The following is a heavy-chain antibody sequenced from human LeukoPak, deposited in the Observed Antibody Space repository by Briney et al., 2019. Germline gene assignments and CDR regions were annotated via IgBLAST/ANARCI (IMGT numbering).Heavy chain of an antibody. CDR3: ARFLGPSGGLDY. D-gene: IGHD3/OR15-3a*01. CDR1: GYSFASYW. V-gene: IGHV5-51*01. CDR2: TYPDNSET. Sequence: GDSLKISCKGSGYSFASYWIGWVRQMPGKGLEWMGITYPDNSETRYSASFQGQVTTSADKSISIAYLQWSSLKASDTAMYYCARFLGPSGGLDYWGQGTRVTVSS. J-gene: IGHJ4*02.